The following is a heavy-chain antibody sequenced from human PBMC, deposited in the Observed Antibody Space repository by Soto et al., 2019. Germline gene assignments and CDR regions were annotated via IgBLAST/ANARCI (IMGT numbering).Heavy chain of an antibody. CDR3: VTTLQRTTFDY. V-gene: IGHV1-46*01. Sequence: QVQLVQSGAEVKKPGASVKVSCKASGYTFTSYYMHWVRQAPGQGLEWMGIINPSGGSTSYAQKFQGRVTMTRDTSTSTVYMELSSLRSEDTAVYYCVTTLQRTTFDYWGQGTLVTVSS. CDR2: INPSGGST. D-gene: IGHD1-1*01. J-gene: IGHJ4*02. CDR1: GYTFTSYY.